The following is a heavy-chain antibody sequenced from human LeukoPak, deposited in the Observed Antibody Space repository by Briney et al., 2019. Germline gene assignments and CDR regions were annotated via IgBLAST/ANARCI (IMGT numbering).Heavy chain of an antibody. D-gene: IGHD3-22*01. Sequence: GGSLRLSCAASGSTFDDYGMSWVRQAPGKGLEWVSGISWNGGYIGYVDSVKGRFTISRDNAKNSLYLQMNSLRAEDTALYYCARGYYDSSGKGGYFLDYWGQGTLVTVSS. CDR2: ISWNGGYI. J-gene: IGHJ4*02. CDR3: ARGYYDSSGKGGYFLDY. V-gene: IGHV3-20*04. CDR1: GSTFDDYG.